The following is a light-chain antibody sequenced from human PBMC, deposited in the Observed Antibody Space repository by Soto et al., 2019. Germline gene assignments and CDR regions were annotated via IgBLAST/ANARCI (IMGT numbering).Light chain of an antibody. J-gene: IGKJ5*01. Sequence: VLTQSPAPLSLSPGDGAALSCRASQSVSSYVAWYQQKPGQAPRLLIYDASNRATGIPDRLSGSGSGTDLNLTISRLEPEDFAVYYCQKRSNWPITFGQGTRLEIK. CDR2: DAS. V-gene: IGKV3-11*01. CDR1: QSVSSY. CDR3: QKRSNWPIT.